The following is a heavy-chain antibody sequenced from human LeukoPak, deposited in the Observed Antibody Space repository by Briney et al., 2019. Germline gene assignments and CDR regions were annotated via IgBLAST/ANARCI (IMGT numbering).Heavy chain of an antibody. D-gene: IGHD3-3*01. CDR2: IYSGGST. CDR3: AREILDSAIFGVVIRGTRYNNWFDP. J-gene: IGHJ5*02. Sequence: QTGGSLRLSCAASGLTFSSHWMHWVRQAPGKGLEWVSVIYSGGSTYYADSVKGRFTISRDNSKNTLYLQMNSLRAEDTAVYYCAREILDSAIFGVVIRGTRYNNWFDPWGQGTLVTVSS. CDR1: GLTFSSHW. V-gene: IGHV3-53*01.